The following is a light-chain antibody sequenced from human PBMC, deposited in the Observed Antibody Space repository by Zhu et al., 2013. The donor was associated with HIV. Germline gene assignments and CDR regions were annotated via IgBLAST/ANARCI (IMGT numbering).Light chain of an antibody. Sequence: QSVLTQPPSVSAAPGQKVTISCSGSSSNIGSNIGNNHVSWYQQLPGTAPKLLIYDNNKRPSGIPDRFSGSKSGTSATLGITGLQTGDEADYYCGTWDSSLSAWVFGGGTKLTVL. CDR2: DNN. J-gene: IGLJ3*02. V-gene: IGLV1-51*01. CDR3: GTWDSSLSAWV. CDR1: SSNIGSNIGNNH.